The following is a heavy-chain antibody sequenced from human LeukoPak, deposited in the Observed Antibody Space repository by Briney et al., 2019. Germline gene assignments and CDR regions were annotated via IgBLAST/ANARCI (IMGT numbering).Heavy chain of an antibody. J-gene: IGHJ4*02. CDR2: INHSGST. CDR3: ARDVGVATIIHFDY. Sequence: SETLSLTCAVYGGSLSGYYWSWIRQPPGEGLEGIGEINHSGSTNYNPSLKSRVTISVDTSKNQFSLKLSSVTAADTAVYYCARDVGVATIIHFDYWGQGTLVTVSS. CDR1: GGSLSGYY. D-gene: IGHD5-12*01. V-gene: IGHV4-34*01.